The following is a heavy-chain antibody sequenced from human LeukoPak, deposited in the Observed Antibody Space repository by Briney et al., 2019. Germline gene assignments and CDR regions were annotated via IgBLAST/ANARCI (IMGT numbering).Heavy chain of an antibody. Sequence: GGSLRLSCAASGFTFSSYAMHWVRQAPGKGLEWVAVISYDRSNKYYADSVKGRFTISRDNSENTLYLQMNSLRPEDTAVYYCAKDSKRWKTYYYASGSYHFDYWGQGTLVTVSS. CDR3: AKDSKRWKTYYYASGSYHFDY. CDR2: ISYDRSNK. D-gene: IGHD3-10*01. J-gene: IGHJ4*02. V-gene: IGHV3-30*04. CDR1: GFTFSSYA.